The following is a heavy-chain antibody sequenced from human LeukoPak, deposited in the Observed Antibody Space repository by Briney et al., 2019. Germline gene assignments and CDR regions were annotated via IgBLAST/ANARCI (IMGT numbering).Heavy chain of an antibody. J-gene: IGHJ5*02. CDR1: GFTFSSYW. CDR3: ARDKSSLGYCSSTSCYNGNWFDP. D-gene: IGHD2-2*02. CDR2: IKQDGSEK. Sequence: GGSLRLSCAASGFTFSSYWMSWVRQAPGKGLEWVANIKQDGSEKYYVDSVKGRFTISRDNAKNSLYLQMNSLSAEDTAVYYCARDKSSLGYCSSTSCYNGNWFDPWGQGTLVTVSS. V-gene: IGHV3-7*01.